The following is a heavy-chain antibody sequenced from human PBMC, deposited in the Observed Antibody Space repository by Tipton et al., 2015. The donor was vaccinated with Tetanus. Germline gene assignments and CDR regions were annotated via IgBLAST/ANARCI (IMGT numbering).Heavy chain of an antibody. Sequence: GLVKPSETLSLTCAVSGGSFTDFYWSWIRQVPGQGLVWIGEINHSGTANKNPSLKSRVTMSVDTSNRQFSLSLDSVTATDTAVYYCARGTGDYWGQGTLVTVSS. J-gene: IGHJ4*02. V-gene: IGHV4-34*01. CDR3: ARGTGDY. CDR2: INHSGTA. D-gene: IGHD1-14*01. CDR1: GGSFTDFY.